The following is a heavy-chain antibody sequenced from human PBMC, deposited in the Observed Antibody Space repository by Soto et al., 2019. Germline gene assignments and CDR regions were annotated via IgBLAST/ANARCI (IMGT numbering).Heavy chain of an antibody. V-gene: IGHV3-74*01. D-gene: IGHD5-12*01. Sequence: EVQLVESGGGLLQPGGSLRLSCAASGFSLGSYSMDWVRQAPRKGLVWVARIDVDGRVTAYADSVKGRFTISRDNGENMLYLQMDSLRVEDTAVYYCVRLGGYNKIDFWGQGTLVTVSS. CDR3: VRLGGYNKIDF. J-gene: IGHJ4*02. CDR1: GFSLGSYS. CDR2: IDVDGRVT.